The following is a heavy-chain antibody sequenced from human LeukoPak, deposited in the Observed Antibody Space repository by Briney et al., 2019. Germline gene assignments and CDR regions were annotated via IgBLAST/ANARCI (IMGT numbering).Heavy chain of an antibody. CDR2: ISAYNGNT. D-gene: IGHD6-19*01. V-gene: IGHV1-18*01. Sequence: GASVKVSCKASGYTFTSYGISWVRQAPGQGLEWMGWISAYNGNTNYAQKLQGRVTMTTDTSTSTAYMELRSLRSDDTAVYYCARVSVAGTPHYSYGMDVWGQGTTVTVSS. CDR3: ARVSVAGTPHYSYGMDV. J-gene: IGHJ6*02. CDR1: GYTFTSYG.